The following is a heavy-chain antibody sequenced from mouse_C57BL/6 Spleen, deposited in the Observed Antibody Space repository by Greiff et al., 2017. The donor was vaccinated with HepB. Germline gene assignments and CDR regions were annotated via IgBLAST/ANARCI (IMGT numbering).Heavy chain of an antibody. D-gene: IGHD2-12*01. CDR3: ARLDAYSSLDY. CDR1: GYTFTSYW. V-gene: IGHV1-64*01. Sequence: QVQLQQPGAELVKPGASVKLSCKASGYTFTSYWMHWVKQRPGKGLEWIGMIHPNSGSTNYNEKFKSKATLTIDKSSSTAYMQLSSLTSEDSAVYYCARLDAYSSLDYWGQCTTLTVSS. J-gene: IGHJ2*01. CDR2: IHPNSGST.